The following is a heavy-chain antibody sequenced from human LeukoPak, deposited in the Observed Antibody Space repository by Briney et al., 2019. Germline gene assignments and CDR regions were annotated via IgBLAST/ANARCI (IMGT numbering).Heavy chain of an antibody. D-gene: IGHD6-13*01. CDR2: ISSSGSTI. J-gene: IGHJ6*02. CDR1: GFTFSDYY. Sequence: RSGGSLRLSCAASGFTFSDYYMSWIRQAPGKGLEWVSYISSSGSTIYYADSVKGRFTISRDNAKNSLYLQMNSLRAEDTAVYYCARDGGAAAGTDYYYGMDVWGQGTTVTVSS. V-gene: IGHV3-11*01. CDR3: ARDGGAAAGTDYYYGMDV.